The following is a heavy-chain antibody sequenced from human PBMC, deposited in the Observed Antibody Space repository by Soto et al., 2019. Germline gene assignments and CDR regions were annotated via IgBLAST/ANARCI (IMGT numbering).Heavy chain of an antibody. Sequence: QVQLVQSGAEVKKPGASVKVSCKASGYTFTSYYMHWVRQAPGQGLEWMGIINPSGGSTSYEQKFQGRVTMTRDTSTSTVYMELSSLRSEDTAVYYCARDHRALLSYYYYYGMDVWGQGTTVTVSS. CDR2: INPSGGST. CDR3: ARDHRALLSYYYYYGMDV. CDR1: GYTFTSYY. J-gene: IGHJ6*02. D-gene: IGHD1-26*01. V-gene: IGHV1-46*01.